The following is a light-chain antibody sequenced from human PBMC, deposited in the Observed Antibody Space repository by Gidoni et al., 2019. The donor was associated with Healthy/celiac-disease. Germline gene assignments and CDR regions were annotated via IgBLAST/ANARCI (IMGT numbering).Light chain of an antibody. CDR2: GAS. V-gene: IGKV3-15*01. CDR1: QSVSSN. Sequence: EIVMTQSPATLSVSPGERATLYCRASQSVSSNLAWYQKKPGQAPRLLIYGASTRATGIPARFSGSGSGKEFTLTISSLQSEDFAVYYCQQYNNWLTFGGGTKVEIK. CDR3: QQYNNWLT. J-gene: IGKJ4*01.